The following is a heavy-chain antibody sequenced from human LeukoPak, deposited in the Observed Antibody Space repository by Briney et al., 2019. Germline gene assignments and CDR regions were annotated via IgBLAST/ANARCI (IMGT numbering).Heavy chain of an antibody. V-gene: IGHV6-1*01. J-gene: IGHJ4*02. Sequence: SQTLSLTCACSGDNVSSNSAAWNWIRQSPSRGVEWLGTTYYRSKWYNDNAVSVKSRLANNPDTSKNQFSLQLNSVTPEDTAVYYCARGHRYCSSTSCYGAGFDYWGQGTLVTVSS. CDR1: GDNVSSNSAA. D-gene: IGHD2-2*01. CDR2: TYYRSKWYN. CDR3: ARGHRYCSSTSCYGAGFDY.